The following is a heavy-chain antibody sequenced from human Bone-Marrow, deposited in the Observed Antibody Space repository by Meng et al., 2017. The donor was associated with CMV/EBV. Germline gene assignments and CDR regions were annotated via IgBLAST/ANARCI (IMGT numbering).Heavy chain of an antibody. Sequence: GESLKISCAASGFTFSSYGMHWVRQAPGKGLEWVAVIWYDGSNKYYADSVKGRFTISRDNSKNTLYLQMNSLRAEDTAVYYCAKADGIVVVPAATFDYWGQGTLVTVSS. CDR2: IWYDGSNK. J-gene: IGHJ4*02. CDR3: AKADGIVVVPAATFDY. V-gene: IGHV3-33*06. CDR1: GFTFSSYG. D-gene: IGHD2-2*01.